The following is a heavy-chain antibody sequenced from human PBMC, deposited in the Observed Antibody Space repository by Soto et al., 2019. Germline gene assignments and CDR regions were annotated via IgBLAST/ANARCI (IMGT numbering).Heavy chain of an antibody. J-gene: IGHJ5*02. V-gene: IGHV1-69*13. D-gene: IGHD2-2*02. Sequence: ASVKVSCKASGGTFSSYAISWVRQAPGQGLEWMGGIIPIFGTANYAQKFQGRVTITADESTSTAYMELSSLRSEDTAVYYCARNSCSSTSCYSWFDPWGQGTLVTVS. CDR3: ARNSCSSTSCYSWFDP. CDR1: GGTFSSYA. CDR2: IIPIFGTA.